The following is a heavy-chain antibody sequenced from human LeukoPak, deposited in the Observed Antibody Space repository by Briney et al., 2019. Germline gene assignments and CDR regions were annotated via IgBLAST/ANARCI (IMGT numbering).Heavy chain of an antibody. V-gene: IGHV3-48*03. Sequence: GGSLRLSCAASGFTFSSYEMNWVRQAPGKGLEWVSYISSSGNTIYQADSVKGRFTISRDNAKNSLYLQMNSLRAEDTALFYCAKGDYILNYWGQGTLVTVSS. CDR1: GFTFSSYE. D-gene: IGHD4-11*01. CDR2: ISSSGNTI. J-gene: IGHJ4*02. CDR3: AKGDYILNY.